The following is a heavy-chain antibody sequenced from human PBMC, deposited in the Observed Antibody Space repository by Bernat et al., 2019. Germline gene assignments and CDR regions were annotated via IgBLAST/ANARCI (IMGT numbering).Heavy chain of an antibody. V-gene: IGHV3-30*02. D-gene: IGHD3-22*01. CDR2: IRYGGSNK. Sequence: QVQLVESGGGVVQPGGSLRLSCAASGFTFSSYGMHWVRQAPGKGLEWVAFIRYGGSNKYYADSVKGRFTISRDNSKNTLYLQMNSLRAEDTAVYYCAKAPSYDSSGFFDYWGQGTLVTVSS. J-gene: IGHJ4*02. CDR1: GFTFSSYG. CDR3: AKAPSYDSSGFFDY.